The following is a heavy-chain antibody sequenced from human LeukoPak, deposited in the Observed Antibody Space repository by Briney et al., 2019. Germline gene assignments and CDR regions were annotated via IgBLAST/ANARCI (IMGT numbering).Heavy chain of an antibody. Sequence: ASVRVSCKASGYTFTGYYMHWVRQAPGQGLEWMGWINPNSGGTNYAQKFQGWVTMTRDTSIGTAYMELSRLRSDDTAVYYCARSNYGGNSRPFQHWGQGTLVTVSS. V-gene: IGHV1-2*04. CDR3: ARSNYGGNSRPFQH. CDR1: GYTFTGYY. D-gene: IGHD4-23*01. J-gene: IGHJ1*01. CDR2: INPNSGGT.